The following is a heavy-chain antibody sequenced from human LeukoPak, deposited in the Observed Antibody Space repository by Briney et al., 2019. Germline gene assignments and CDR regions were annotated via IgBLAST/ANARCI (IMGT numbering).Heavy chain of an antibody. CDR2: IYHSGTT. J-gene: IGHJ4*02. D-gene: IGHD3-22*01. CDR1: GGSISSSNW. V-gene: IGHV4-4*02. Sequence: PSETLSLTCAVSGGSISSSNWWSWVRPPPGKGLEWIGEIYHSGTTNYNPSLKSRVTISVDKSKNQFSLKLNSVTAADTAVYYCARADDSSGYADYWGQGTLVTVSS. CDR3: ARADDSSGYADY.